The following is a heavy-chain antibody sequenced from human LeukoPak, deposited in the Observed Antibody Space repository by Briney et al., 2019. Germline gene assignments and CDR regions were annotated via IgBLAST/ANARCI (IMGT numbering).Heavy chain of an antibody. D-gene: IGHD6-6*01. Sequence: ASVKVSCKASGHTFTSYDINWVRQATGQGLEWMGWMNPNSGNTGYAQKFQGRVTMTRNTSISTAYMELSSLRSEDTAVYYCARAGIAARRHTLYRGFDPWGQGTLVTVSS. CDR2: MNPNSGNT. CDR3: ARAGIAARRHTLYRGFDP. J-gene: IGHJ5*02. CDR1: GHTFTSYD. V-gene: IGHV1-8*01.